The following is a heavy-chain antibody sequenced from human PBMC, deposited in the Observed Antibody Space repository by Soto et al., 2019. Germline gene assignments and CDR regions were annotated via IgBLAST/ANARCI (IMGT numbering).Heavy chain of an antibody. V-gene: IGHV2-5*01. Sequence: SGPTLVKPTQTLTLTCTFSGFSLSTSGVGVGWIRQPPGKALEWLALIYWNDDKRYSPSLKSRLTITKDTSKNQVVLTMTNMDPVDTATYYCAHSDHYGSGSHFDYWGQGTLVTVSS. CDR1: GFSLSTSGVG. J-gene: IGHJ4*02. CDR3: AHSDHYGSGSHFDY. D-gene: IGHD3-10*01. CDR2: IYWNDDK.